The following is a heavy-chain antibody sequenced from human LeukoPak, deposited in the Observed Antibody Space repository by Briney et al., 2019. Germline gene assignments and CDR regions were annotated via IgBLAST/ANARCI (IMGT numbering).Heavy chain of an antibody. Sequence: SVKVYCKASGGTFSSYAISWVRQAPGQGLEWMGGIIPIFGTANYAQKFQGRVTITTDESTSTAYMELSSLRSEDTAVYYCASSPRGGIAASGRPYYYYYMDVWGKGTTVTVSS. J-gene: IGHJ6*03. CDR2: IIPIFGTA. V-gene: IGHV1-69*05. CDR3: ASSPRGGIAASGRPYYYYYMDV. D-gene: IGHD6-13*01. CDR1: GGTFSSYA.